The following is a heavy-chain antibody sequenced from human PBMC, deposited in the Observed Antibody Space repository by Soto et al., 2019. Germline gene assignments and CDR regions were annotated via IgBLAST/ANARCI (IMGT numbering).Heavy chain of an antibody. CDR3: VRMLGIAVAGIYYYYGMDV. J-gene: IGHJ6*02. CDR1: GFSLSTSGMC. CDR2: IDWDDDK. Sequence: SGPTLVNPTQTLTLTCTFSGFSLSTSGMCVSWIRQPPGKALEWLARIDWDDDKYYSTSLKTRLTISKDTSKNPVVLTMTNMEPVDTATYYCVRMLGIAVAGIYYYYGMDVWGQGTTVTVSS. D-gene: IGHD6-19*01. V-gene: IGHV2-70*11.